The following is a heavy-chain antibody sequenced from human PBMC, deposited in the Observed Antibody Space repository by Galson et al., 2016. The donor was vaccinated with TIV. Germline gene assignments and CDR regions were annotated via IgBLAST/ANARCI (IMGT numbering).Heavy chain of an antibody. CDR2: ISGYNGKT. D-gene: IGHD6-6*01. CDR3: TRDRSIAAPRDMDV. J-gene: IGHJ6*02. V-gene: IGHV1-18*01. Sequence: SVKVSCKATGYTFTSFGIAWVRQAPGQGLEWMGWISGYNGKTYYAQKFQDRVTMTTDTSTKTAYMELRSLRSDDTAVYYGTRDRSIAAPRDMDVWGQGTAVTVSS. CDR1: GYTFTSFG.